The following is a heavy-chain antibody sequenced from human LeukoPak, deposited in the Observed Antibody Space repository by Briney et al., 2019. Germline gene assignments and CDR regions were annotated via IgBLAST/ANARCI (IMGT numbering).Heavy chain of an antibody. CDR3: ARGGPDIVVVPAAMIPYYYYGMDV. D-gene: IGHD2-2*01. CDR1: GDSISSYY. J-gene: IGHJ6*02. Sequence: SETLSLTCTVSGDSISSYYWSWIRQPPGKGLEWIGEINHSGSTNYNPSLKSRVTISVDTSKNQFSLKLSSVTAADTAVYYCARGGPDIVVVPAAMIPYYYYGMDVWGQGTTVTVSS. V-gene: IGHV4-34*01. CDR2: INHSGST.